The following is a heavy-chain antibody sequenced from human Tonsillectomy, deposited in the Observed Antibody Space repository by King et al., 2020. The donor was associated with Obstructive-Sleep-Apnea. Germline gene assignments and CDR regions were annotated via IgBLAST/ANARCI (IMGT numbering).Heavy chain of an antibody. CDR2: INPRGGGT. Sequence: VQLVESGAEVQKPGASVKVSCKASGYTFTTYYMHWVRQAPGQGLEWMGIINPRGGGTSYAQKFQGRVTMTRDTSSSTVYMELSSLRFEDTAVYYCARDHGAAASVPGMDVWGQGTTVTVSS. V-gene: IGHV1-46*03. CDR1: GYTFTTYY. J-gene: IGHJ6*02. CDR3: ARDHGAAASVPGMDV. D-gene: IGHD2-15*01.